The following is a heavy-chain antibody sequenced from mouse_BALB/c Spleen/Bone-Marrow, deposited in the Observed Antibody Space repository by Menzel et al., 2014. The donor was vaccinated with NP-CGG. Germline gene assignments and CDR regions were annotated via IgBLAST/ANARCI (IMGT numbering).Heavy chain of an antibody. CDR3: ARAMIYYYAMDY. V-gene: IGHV1-14*01. CDR2: INPYNDGT. CDR1: GYSFTSFI. J-gene: IGHJ4*01. D-gene: IGHD2-4*01. Sequence: EVQLHQSGPELVKPWASVKMSCKASGYSFTSFILHWVKMRPGQGLEWIGYINPYNDGTKYNEKFKGKAILTSDKSSSSANMELSSLTSEDSAVYYCARAMIYYYAMDYWGQGTSVTVSS.